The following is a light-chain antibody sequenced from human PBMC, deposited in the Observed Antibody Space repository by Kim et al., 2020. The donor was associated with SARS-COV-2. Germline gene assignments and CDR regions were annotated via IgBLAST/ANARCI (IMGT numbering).Light chain of an antibody. CDR1: QSISLY. CDR2: AAS. V-gene: IGKV1-39*01. Sequence: ASVGDRVTITCRASQSISLYLHWYQQKPGQAPNLLIYAASSLQSGVPSRFSGSGSGTDFTLSISNLQFEDFATYYCQQSYSTPRTFGGGTKVDIK. CDR3: QQSYSTPRT. J-gene: IGKJ4*01.